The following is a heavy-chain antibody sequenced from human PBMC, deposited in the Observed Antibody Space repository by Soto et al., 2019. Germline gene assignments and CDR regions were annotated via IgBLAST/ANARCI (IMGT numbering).Heavy chain of an antibody. CDR3: ARGSTIVRGAPSWFDP. CDR1: GGTFSRYT. Sequence: QVQLVQSGAEVKKPGSSVKVSCKASGGTFSRYTINWVRQAPGQGLEWMGRIIPIAAIANYTQKFQGRVTITVDKFSTTAYMELSSLTSDDTAVYYCARGSTIVRGAPSWFDPWGQGTLVTVSS. J-gene: IGHJ5*02. V-gene: IGHV1-69*02. CDR2: IIPIAAIA. D-gene: IGHD3-10*01.